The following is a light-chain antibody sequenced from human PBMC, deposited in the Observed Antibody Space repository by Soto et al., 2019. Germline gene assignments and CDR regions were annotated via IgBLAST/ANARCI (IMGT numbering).Light chain of an antibody. V-gene: IGLV2-14*01. Sequence: QSALTQPASVSGSPGQSITISCTGTSSDVGGYNYVSWYQQHPGKAPKLMIYEVSNRPSGVSNRFSGSKSGNTASLTISGLQDEDEADYYCSSDTSSRTRWVFGGGTKLTVL. J-gene: IGLJ3*02. CDR1: SSDVGGYNY. CDR3: SSDTSSRTRWV. CDR2: EVS.